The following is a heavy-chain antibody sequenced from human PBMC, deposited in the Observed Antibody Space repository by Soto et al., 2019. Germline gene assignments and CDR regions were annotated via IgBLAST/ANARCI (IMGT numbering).Heavy chain of an antibody. J-gene: IGHJ1*01. D-gene: IGHD2-15*01. Sequence: PGGSLRLSCAASGFTFSSYGMHWVRQAPGKGLEWVAVISYDGSNKYYADSVKGRFTISRDNSKNTLYLQMNSLRAEDTAVYYCAKDRYCSGGSCRPEYFQHWGQGTLVTVSS. CDR2: ISYDGSNK. V-gene: IGHV3-30*18. CDR1: GFTFSSYG. CDR3: AKDRYCSGGSCRPEYFQH.